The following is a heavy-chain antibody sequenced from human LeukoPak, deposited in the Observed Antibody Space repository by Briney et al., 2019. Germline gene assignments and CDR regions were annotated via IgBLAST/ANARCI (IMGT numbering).Heavy chain of an antibody. CDR2: ISSGGST. CDR3: AKDSSVFHYDSRNFDY. V-gene: IGHV3-23*01. Sequence: PGGSLRLSCAASGFTFSDYGMGWVRQAPGKGLEWVSAISSGGSTNYADSVKGRFTISRDNSKNTLYLQMNSLRAEDAAVFYCAKDSSVFHYDSRNFDYWGQGTLVTVSS. D-gene: IGHD3-22*01. J-gene: IGHJ4*02. CDR1: GFTFSDYG.